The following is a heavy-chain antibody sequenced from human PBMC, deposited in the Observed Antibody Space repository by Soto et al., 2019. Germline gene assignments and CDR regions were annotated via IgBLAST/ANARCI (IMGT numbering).Heavy chain of an antibody. D-gene: IGHD6-6*01. J-gene: IGHJ6*03. CDR2: IYYSGST. CDR3: ARGVSIYYYYYYMDV. CDR1: GGSISSYY. V-gene: IGHV4-59*08. Sequence: PSETLFLTCTISGGSISSYYWSWIRQPPGKGLEWIGYIYYSGSTNYNPSLKSRVTISVDTSKNQFSLKLSSVTAADTAVYYCARGVSIYYYYYYMDVWGKGTTVTVSS.